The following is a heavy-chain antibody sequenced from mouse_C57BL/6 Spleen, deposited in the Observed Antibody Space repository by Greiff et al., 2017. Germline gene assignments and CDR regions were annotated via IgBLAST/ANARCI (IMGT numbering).Heavy chain of an antibody. CDR2: IYPSDSET. V-gene: IGHV1-61*01. J-gene: IGHJ2*01. CDR1: GYTFTSYW. Sequence: VQLQQPGAELVRPGSSVKLSCKASGYTFTSYWMDWVKQRPGQGLEWIGNIYPSDSETHYNQKFKDKATLTVDKSSSTAYMQLSSLTSEDSAVYYCARRRLRGDYFDYWGQGTTLTVSS. CDR3: ARRRLRGDYFDY. D-gene: IGHD2-2*01.